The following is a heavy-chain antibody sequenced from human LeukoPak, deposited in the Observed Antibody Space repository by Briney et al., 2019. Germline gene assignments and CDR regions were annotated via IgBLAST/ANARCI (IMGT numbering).Heavy chain of an antibody. D-gene: IGHD5-24*01. J-gene: IGHJ4*02. Sequence: ASVKVSCKASGYIFTGYYIHWVRQAPGQGLEWMGWINPNSRGTNYAQKFQGRVTMTRDTSISTAYTEVSRLRSDDTAVYYCARGQRWLQPLDYWGQGTLVTVSS. CDR2: INPNSRGT. CDR1: GYIFTGYY. V-gene: IGHV1-2*02. CDR3: ARGQRWLQPLDY.